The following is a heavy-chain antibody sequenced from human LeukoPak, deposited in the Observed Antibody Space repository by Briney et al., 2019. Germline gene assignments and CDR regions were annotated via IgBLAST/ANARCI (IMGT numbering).Heavy chain of an antibody. CDR2: INPNSGGT. CDR1: GYTFTGYY. V-gene: IGHV1-2*06. Sequence: ASVKVSXKASGYTFTGYYMHWVRQAPGQGLEWMGRINPNSGGTNYAQKFQGRVTMTRDTSISTAYMELSRLRSDDTAVYYCAGVEDWTVYFDYWGQGTLVTVSS. D-gene: IGHD3/OR15-3a*01. J-gene: IGHJ4*02. CDR3: AGVEDWTVYFDY.